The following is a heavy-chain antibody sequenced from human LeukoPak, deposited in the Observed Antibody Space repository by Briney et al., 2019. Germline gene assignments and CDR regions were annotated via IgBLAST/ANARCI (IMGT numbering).Heavy chain of an antibody. CDR1: GFSFNDYG. Sequence: GGSLRLSCAASGFSFNDYGMHWVRQAPGKGLEWVSAIGGSSDYIYYADSVKGRFTISRDNAKNSLFLQMNSLRAEDTAVYYCARAPTVLVGYCSSASCQADYWGQGTLVTVSS. CDR3: ARAPTVLVGYCSSASCQADY. J-gene: IGHJ4*02. CDR2: IGGSSDYI. V-gene: IGHV3-21*01. D-gene: IGHD2-2*01.